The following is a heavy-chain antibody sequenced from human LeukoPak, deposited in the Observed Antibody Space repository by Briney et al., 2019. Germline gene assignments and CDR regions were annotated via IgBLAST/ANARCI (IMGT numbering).Heavy chain of an antibody. CDR2: ISSSGNTI. CDR3: ASEVNFSSGWYGGFDY. CDR1: GFTFSSYE. D-gene: IGHD6-19*01. Sequence: GGSLRLSCAASGFTFSSYEMNWVRQAPGKGLEWVSYISSSGNTIYYADSVKGRFTISRDNAKNSLYLQMNSLRAEDTAVYYCASEVNFSSGWYGGFDYWGQGTLVTVSS. V-gene: IGHV3-48*03. J-gene: IGHJ4*02.